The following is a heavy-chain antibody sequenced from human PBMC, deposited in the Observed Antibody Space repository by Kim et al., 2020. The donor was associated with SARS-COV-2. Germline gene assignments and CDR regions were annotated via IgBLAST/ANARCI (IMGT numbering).Heavy chain of an antibody. CDR3: VKELAGSRQLDY. D-gene: IGHD3-10*01. J-gene: IGHJ4*02. CDR2: SRDKGSAYIT. CDR1: GIAFSDHY. V-gene: IGHV3-72*01. Sequence: GGSLRLSCAASGIAFSDHYMDWVRQAPGKGLEWVGRSRDKGSAYITEYAASVRGRFTISRDDSKNPLYLQMGSLKTDDTAVYYCVKELAGSRQLDYWGQGTLVTVSS.